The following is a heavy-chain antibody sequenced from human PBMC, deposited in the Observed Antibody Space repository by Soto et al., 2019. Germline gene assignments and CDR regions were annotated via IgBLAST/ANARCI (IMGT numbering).Heavy chain of an antibody. CDR3: ARDTRCMSVNCQPHYGMDV. J-gene: IGHJ6*02. D-gene: IGHD1-1*01. CDR1: GFTFSSYA. CDR2: ISYNGSDK. Sequence: QVQLVESGGGVVQPGRSLRLSCADSGFTFSSYAMHWVRQAPGKGLEWAAVISYNGSDKFYADSVKGRFTISRDNSKNTRYLQMNSLRAEDTAVYYCARDTRCMSVNCQPHYGMDVWGQGTTVTVSS. V-gene: IGHV3-30-3*01.